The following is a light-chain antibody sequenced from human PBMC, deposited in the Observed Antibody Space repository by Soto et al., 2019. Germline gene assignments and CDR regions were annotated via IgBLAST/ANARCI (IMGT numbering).Light chain of an antibody. J-gene: IGKJ1*01. CDR2: GAS. CDR3: QQYDDWPPWT. V-gene: IGKV3-15*01. CDR1: ESIGSN. Sequence: EILMTQSPATLSVSAGERVTLSCRASESIGSNLAWYQQKPGQAPRLLMYGASTRATGIPARFGGSESGTEFTLTISSLQYEDFAAYYCQQYDDWPPWTFGQGTKVDIK.